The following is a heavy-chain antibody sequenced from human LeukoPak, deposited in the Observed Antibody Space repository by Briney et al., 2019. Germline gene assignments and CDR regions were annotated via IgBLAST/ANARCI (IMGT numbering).Heavy chain of an antibody. J-gene: IGHJ4*02. CDR3: ARDATRGGDFDY. V-gene: IGHV3-7*01. CDR2: INEDGGEE. D-gene: IGHD3-16*01. Sequence: SGGSLRLSCSASGFTLSTYTMNWVRQAPGKGLEWVANINEDGGEEYYVDSVKGRFTISRDNAKNSLYLQMNSLRAEDTAVYYCARDATRGGDFDYWGQGTVVTVSS. CDR1: GFTLSTYT.